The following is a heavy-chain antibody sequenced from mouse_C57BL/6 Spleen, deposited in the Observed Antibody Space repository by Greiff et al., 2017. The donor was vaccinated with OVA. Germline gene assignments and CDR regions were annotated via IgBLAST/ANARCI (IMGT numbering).Heavy chain of an antibody. D-gene: IGHD2-4*01. CDR1: GYTFTSYW. CDR2: IDPNSGGT. J-gene: IGHJ1*03. V-gene: IGHV1-72*01. Sequence: QVHVKQPGAELVKPGASVKLSCKASGYTFTSYWMHWVKQRPGRGLEWIGRIDPNSGGTKYNEKFKSKATLTVDKPSSTAYMQLSSLTSEDSAVYYCARWYDYGGYFDVWGTGTTVTVSS. CDR3: ARWYDYGGYFDV.